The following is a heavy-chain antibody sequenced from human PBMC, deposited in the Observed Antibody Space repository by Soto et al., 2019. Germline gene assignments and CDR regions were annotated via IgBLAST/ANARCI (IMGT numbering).Heavy chain of an antibody. CDR3: ARHGAWVGAADYFDF. J-gene: IGHJ4*02. Sequence: QLQLQESGPGLVRPSETLSLICTVSGGSISSNNYYWDWIRQPPGKGLEWIGGIFYTGSTYYSPSLKSRVTISVDTSKNQFSLNLSSVSAADTAVYYCARHGAWVGAADYFDFWGQGTLVTVSS. V-gene: IGHV4-39*01. CDR1: GGSISSNNYY. D-gene: IGHD2-15*01. CDR2: IFYTGST.